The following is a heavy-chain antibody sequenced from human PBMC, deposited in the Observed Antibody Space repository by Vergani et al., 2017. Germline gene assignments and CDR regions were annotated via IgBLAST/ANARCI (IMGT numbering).Heavy chain of an antibody. V-gene: IGHV3-9*01. Sequence: EVQLVESGGGLVQPGRSLRLSCAASGFTFDDYAMHWVRQAPGKGLEWVSGISWNSGSIGYADSVKGRFTISRDNAKNSLYLQMNSLRAEDTALYYCAKDGGYSGYDRLTLPYYFDYWGQGTLVTVSS. CDR2: ISWNSGSI. CDR1: GFTFDDYA. CDR3: AKDGGYSGYDRLTLPYYFDY. D-gene: IGHD5-12*01. J-gene: IGHJ4*02.